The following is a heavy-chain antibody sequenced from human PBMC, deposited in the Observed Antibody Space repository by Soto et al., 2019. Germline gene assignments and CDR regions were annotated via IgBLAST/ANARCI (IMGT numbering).Heavy chain of an antibody. D-gene: IGHD3-16*01. J-gene: IGHJ3*01. CDR3: VRGGSVAGAFDS. V-gene: IGHV3-33*01. Sequence: QVQLVESGGGVVQPGRSLRLSCAASGFTFSHYAFHWIRQAPGKGLEWVAVIWDDGIKKFYPDSVRGRFTISRDDSENTLLLQMNSLTAEDTAIYYCVRGGSVAGAFDSWGQGTMVTVSS. CDR2: IWDDGIKK. CDR1: GFTFSHYA.